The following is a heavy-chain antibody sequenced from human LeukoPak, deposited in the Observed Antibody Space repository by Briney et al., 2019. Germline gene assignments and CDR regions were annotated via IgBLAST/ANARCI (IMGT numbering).Heavy chain of an antibody. CDR1: GYTFTSYD. CDR2: MNPNSGNT. CDR3: ARDPAYSSSWYDGIGDY. J-gene: IGHJ4*02. V-gene: IGHV1-8*01. Sequence: ASVKVSCKASGYTFTSYDINWVRQATGQGLEWMGWMNPNSGNTGYAQKFQGRVTMTRNTSISTAYMELSSLRSDDTAVYYCARDPAYSSSWYDGIGDYWGQGTLVTVSS. D-gene: IGHD6-13*01.